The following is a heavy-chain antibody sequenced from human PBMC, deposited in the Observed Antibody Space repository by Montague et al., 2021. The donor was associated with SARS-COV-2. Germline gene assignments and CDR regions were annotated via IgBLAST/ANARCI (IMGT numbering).Heavy chain of an antibody. CDR2: INHSGST. J-gene: IGHJ5*02. D-gene: IGHD4-17*01. V-gene: IGHV4-34*01. CDR3: ARGGTVTSFFAPKRTRRYNGFDP. Sequence: SETLSLTCAVSGGSFSSYYWSWIRQPQGKGLGLNGEINHSGSTNYNSSLKRRVTITVDTATTQFSLKLRPVTAADTAVYYCARGGTVTSFFAPKRTRRYNGFDPWGQGTLVTVSS. CDR1: GGSFSSYY.